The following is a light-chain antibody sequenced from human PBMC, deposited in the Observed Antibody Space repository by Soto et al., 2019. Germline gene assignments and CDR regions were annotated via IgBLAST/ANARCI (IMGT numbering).Light chain of an antibody. CDR3: QQYGGSPWT. Sequence: IVLTQSPVTLSLSPGDGATLSCRASQSISSTYLAWFQQNPGQAPRLLIYGASSRATGIPDRFSGSGSGTDFTLTISRLEPEDFAVYYCQQYGGSPWTFGQATKVDI. V-gene: IGKV3-20*01. CDR1: QSISSTY. CDR2: GAS. J-gene: IGKJ1*01.